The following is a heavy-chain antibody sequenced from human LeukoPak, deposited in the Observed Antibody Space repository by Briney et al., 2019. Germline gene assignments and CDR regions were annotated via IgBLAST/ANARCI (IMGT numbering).Heavy chain of an antibody. Sequence: PGGSLRLSCAASGFTFDDYAMHWVRQAPGKGLEWVSLISGDGGSTYYADSVKGRFTISRDNNKNSLYLQMNSPGTEDTALYYCATSDFAAHFDYWGQGTLVTVSS. CDR3: ATSDFAAHFDY. CDR1: GFTFDDYA. J-gene: IGHJ4*02. D-gene: IGHD2/OR15-2a*01. CDR2: ISGDGGST. V-gene: IGHV3-43*02.